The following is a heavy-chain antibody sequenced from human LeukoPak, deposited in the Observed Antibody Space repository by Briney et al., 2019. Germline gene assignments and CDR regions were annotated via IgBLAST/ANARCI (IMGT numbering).Heavy chain of an antibody. CDR2: IIPIFGTA. J-gene: IGHJ4*02. V-gene: IGHV1-69*13. D-gene: IGHD6-19*01. Sequence: SVKVSCKTSGYTFVNYYLHWVRQAPGQGLEWMGGIIPIFGTANYAQKFQGRVTITADESTSTAYMEVSSLRSEDTAVYYCARTFGYSSGEGYWGQGTLVTVSS. CDR3: ARTFGYSSGEGY. CDR1: GYTFVNYY.